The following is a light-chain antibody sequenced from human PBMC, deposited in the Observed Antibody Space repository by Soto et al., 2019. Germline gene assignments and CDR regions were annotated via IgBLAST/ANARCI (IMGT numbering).Light chain of an antibody. CDR2: EVS. CDR1: QSLLHTTGKTH. Sequence: DIVVTQTPLSLSVTPGQPASISCKSSQSLLHTTGKTHLYWYLQKPGQPPQLLIYEVSNSFSGVQDRFSASGSGTDFTLKISRVEAEDVGVYYCMQGIQIPYTFGQGTKLEIK. J-gene: IGKJ2*01. V-gene: IGKV2D-29*01. CDR3: MQGIQIPYT.